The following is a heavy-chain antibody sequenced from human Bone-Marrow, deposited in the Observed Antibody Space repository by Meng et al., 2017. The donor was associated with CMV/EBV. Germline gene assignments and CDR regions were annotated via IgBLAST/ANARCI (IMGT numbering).Heavy chain of an antibody. J-gene: IGHJ4*02. CDR3: ARGVRILEWLFSYYFDY. D-gene: IGHD3-3*01. CDR1: SITSGGSY. V-gene: IGHV4-31*02. Sequence: SITSGGSYSSWIPPHPGKGLAWIGYIYYSGSTYYNPSLKSRVTISVDTSKNQFSLKLSSVTAADTAVYYCARGVRILEWLFSYYFDYWGQGTLVTVSS. CDR2: IYYSGST.